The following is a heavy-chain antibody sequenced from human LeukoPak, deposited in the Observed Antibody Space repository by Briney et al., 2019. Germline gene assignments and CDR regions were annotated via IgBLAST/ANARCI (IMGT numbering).Heavy chain of an antibody. D-gene: IGHD4-11*01. Sequence: GGSLRLSCVVSGFTFDGYSMSWVRQAPGKGLEWISYISNSGSPIYYADSVKGRFTIPRDKDRSSLYLQMNSLAADDTAVYYCARGLALGLTVTPKAFDYWGQGTLVTVSS. J-gene: IGHJ4*02. CDR3: ARGLALGLTVTPKAFDY. CDR1: GFTFDGYS. V-gene: IGHV3-48*01. CDR2: ISNSGSPI.